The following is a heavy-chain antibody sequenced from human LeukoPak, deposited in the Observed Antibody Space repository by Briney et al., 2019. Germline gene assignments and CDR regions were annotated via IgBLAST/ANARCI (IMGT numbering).Heavy chain of an antibody. CDR1: GFTFSTYS. Sequence: PGGSVRLSCAASGFTFSTYSMNWVRQAPGKGLEWVSNIKQDGSEKYYVDSVKGRFTISRDNAKTSLYLQMNSLRAEDTAVYYCARNTELLWFGELPGWFDPWGQGTLVTVSS. D-gene: IGHD3-10*01. J-gene: IGHJ5*02. V-gene: IGHV3-7*01. CDR2: IKQDGSEK. CDR3: ARNTELLWFGELPGWFDP.